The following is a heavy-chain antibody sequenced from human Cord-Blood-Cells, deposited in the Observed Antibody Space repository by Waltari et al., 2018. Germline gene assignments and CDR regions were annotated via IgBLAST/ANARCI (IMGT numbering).Heavy chain of an antibody. CDR3: ARFSGVTIFGVVIMSDAFDI. J-gene: IGHJ3*02. CDR1: GGSLTGYY. Sequence: QVQLQQWGAGLLKPSEHLSLTCAVDGGSLTGYYLSWDRPPPGQGLEWIGEINHSGSTNYNPSLKSRVTISVDTSKNQFSLKLSSVTAADTAVYYCARFSGVTIFGVVIMSDAFDIWGQGTMVTVSS. D-gene: IGHD3-3*01. CDR2: INHSGST. V-gene: IGHV4-34*01.